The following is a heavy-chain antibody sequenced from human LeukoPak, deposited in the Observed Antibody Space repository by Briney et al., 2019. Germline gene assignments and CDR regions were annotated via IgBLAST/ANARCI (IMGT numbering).Heavy chain of an antibody. CDR3: ARGLRNTDTFDI. Sequence: PGGSLRLSCAASGFIFSNYGMHWVRQAPGKGLEWVAVIWYDGSNKYYADSVKGRFTISRDNSKNTVYLQMNSLRAEDTAVYYCARGLRNTDTFDIWGQGTMATVSS. V-gene: IGHV3-33*01. CDR1: GFIFSNYG. CDR2: IWYDGSNK. J-gene: IGHJ3*02.